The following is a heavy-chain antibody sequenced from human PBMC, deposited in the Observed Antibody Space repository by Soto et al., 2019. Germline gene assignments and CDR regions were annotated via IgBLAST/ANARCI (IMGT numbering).Heavy chain of an antibody. J-gene: IGHJ4*02. D-gene: IGHD3-22*01. V-gene: IGHV1-18*01. Sequence: GASVKVSCKASGYTFASYGITWVRQAPGQGLEWMGWISTYNGNTNYARKLQGRVTMTTYTSTSTAYMELRSLRSDDTAVYYCARTDSRPQDFDYWGQGTLVTVSP. CDR3: ARTDSRPQDFDY. CDR2: ISTYNGNT. CDR1: GYTFASYG.